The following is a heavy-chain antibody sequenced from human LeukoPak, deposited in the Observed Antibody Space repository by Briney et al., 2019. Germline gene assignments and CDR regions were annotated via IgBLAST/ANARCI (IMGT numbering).Heavy chain of an antibody. V-gene: IGHV3-30*03. CDR3: ATAGNYRFDY. D-gene: IGHD1-7*01. CDR1: GFIFSSYG. Sequence: GRSLRLSCAASGFIFSSYGMHWVRQAPGKGLEWVALISHDQKNIYYADSVKGRFTISRDNAKNTLYLQMNSLRAEDTAVYYCATAGNYRFDYWGQGTLVTVSS. CDR2: ISHDQKNI. J-gene: IGHJ4*02.